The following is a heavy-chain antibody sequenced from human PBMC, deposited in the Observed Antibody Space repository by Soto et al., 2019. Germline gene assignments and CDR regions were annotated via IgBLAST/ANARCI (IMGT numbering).Heavy chain of an antibody. CDR3: AKVGDGSGSYTDV. Sequence: QVQLVESGGGVVQPGRSLRLSCAASGFTFSSYGMHWVRQAPGKGLELVAVISYDGSNKYYADSVKGRFTISRDNSKNTLYLQMNSLRAEDTAVYYCAKVGDGSGSYTDVWGQGTTVTVSS. J-gene: IGHJ6*02. V-gene: IGHV3-30*18. CDR2: ISYDGSNK. D-gene: IGHD3-10*01. CDR1: GFTFSSYG.